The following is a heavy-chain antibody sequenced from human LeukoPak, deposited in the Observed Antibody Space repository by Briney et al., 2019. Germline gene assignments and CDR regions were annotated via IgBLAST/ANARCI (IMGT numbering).Heavy chain of an antibody. CDR3: ARESYYDSSGYSHDAFDI. CDR2: INHSGST. CDR1: GGSFSDYY. D-gene: IGHD3-22*01. J-gene: IGHJ3*02. V-gene: IGHV4-34*01. Sequence: SETLSLTCAVYGGSFSDYYWNWIRQPPGKGLEWIGEINHSGSTNYNPSLKSRVTISVDTSKNQFSLKLSSVTAADTAVYYCARESYYDSSGYSHDAFDIWGEGTMVTVSS.